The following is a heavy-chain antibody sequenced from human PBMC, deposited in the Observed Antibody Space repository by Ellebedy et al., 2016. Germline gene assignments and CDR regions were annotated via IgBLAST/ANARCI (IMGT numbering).Heavy chain of an antibody. CDR2: IYYSGST. Sequence: LETLSLTCTVSGGSISSYYWSWIRQPPRKGLEWIGYIYYSGSTNYNPSLKSRVSISVDTSKNQFSLKLISVTAADTAVYYCASGVSSFDPWGQGTLVAVSS. J-gene: IGHJ5*02. CDR3: ASGVSSFDP. V-gene: IGHV4-59*01. CDR1: GGSISSYY.